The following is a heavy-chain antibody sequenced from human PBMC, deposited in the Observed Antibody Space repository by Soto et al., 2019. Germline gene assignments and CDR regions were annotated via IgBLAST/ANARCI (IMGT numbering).Heavy chain of an antibody. Sequence: PSETLSLTCTVSGGSISSGDYYWSWIRQPPGKGLEWIGYIYYSGSTYYNPSLKSRVTISVDTSKNQFSLKLSSVTAADTAVYYCAREGDYGDYGFDYWGQGTLVTVSS. CDR2: IYYSGST. J-gene: IGHJ4*02. CDR1: GGSISSGDYY. CDR3: AREGDYGDYGFDY. V-gene: IGHV4-30-4*01. D-gene: IGHD4-17*01.